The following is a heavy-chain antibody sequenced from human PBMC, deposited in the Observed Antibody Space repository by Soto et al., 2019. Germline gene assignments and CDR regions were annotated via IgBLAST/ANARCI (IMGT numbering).Heavy chain of an antibody. V-gene: IGHV4-39*01. CDR1: DDSINSDKYY. D-gene: IGHD3-9*01. Sequence: QLQLQESGPGLVKPSETLSLTCSVSDDSINSDKYYWGWIRQPPVKGLEWIGSIYYRGNAYYNPSLQTRVTMSLDKSRSQFSLKLNSVTAADSAVYFCARLEGLATISYYFDFWGPGALVTVSS. CDR2: IYYRGNA. CDR3: ARLEGLATISYYFDF. J-gene: IGHJ4*02.